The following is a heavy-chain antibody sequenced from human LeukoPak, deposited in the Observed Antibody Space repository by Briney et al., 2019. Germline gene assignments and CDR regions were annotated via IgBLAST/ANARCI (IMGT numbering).Heavy chain of an antibody. Sequence: PGGSLRLSCVASEFIFSDYWMSWVRQAPGKGLEWVANIKQGGREEKYVGSVKGRFAICRDDAKSTLYLQMDSLSGDDTAVYYCARDNGGWFDSWGRGTLVTVSS. CDR2: IKQGGREE. V-gene: IGHV3-7*03. CDR1: EFIFSDYW. D-gene: IGHD3-10*01. CDR3: ARDNGGWFDS. J-gene: IGHJ5*01.